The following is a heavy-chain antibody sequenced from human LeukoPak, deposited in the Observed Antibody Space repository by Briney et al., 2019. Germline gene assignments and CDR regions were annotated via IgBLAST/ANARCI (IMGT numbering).Heavy chain of an antibody. D-gene: IGHD6-19*01. J-gene: IGHJ2*01. V-gene: IGHV3-53*01. CDR3: ARGIVAVSYLYFDV. Sequence: GGSLRLSCAASGSTVSTNYMHWVREAPGEGLEWVLVIYRGGSTHYADPSKGRFTISRDNSKNTLYLQMNSLSAEDTARDFGARGIVAVSYLYFDVWGRGSLVTVSS. CDR1: GSTVSTNY. CDR2: IYRGGST.